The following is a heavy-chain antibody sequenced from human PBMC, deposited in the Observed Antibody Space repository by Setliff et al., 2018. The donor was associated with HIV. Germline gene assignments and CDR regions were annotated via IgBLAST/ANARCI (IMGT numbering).Heavy chain of an antibody. CDR2: IYYSGST. J-gene: IGHJ4*02. CDR3: ARRGIAAAGSDS. V-gene: IGHV4-39*01. Sequence: SETLSLTCTVSGGSISSNSYYWGWFRQPPGKGLEWIGSIYYSGSTYYTPSLTSRVTISVDTSQNQFSLKLSSVTAADTAVYYCARRGIAAAGSDSWGQGTLVTVSS. D-gene: IGHD6-13*01. CDR1: GGSISSNSYY.